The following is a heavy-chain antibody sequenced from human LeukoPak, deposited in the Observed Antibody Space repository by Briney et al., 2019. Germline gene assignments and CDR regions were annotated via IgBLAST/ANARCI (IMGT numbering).Heavy chain of an antibody. Sequence: SETLSLTCTVSGYSISSGYYWGWLRQPPGRGLEWIGTIYHSGSTYYNPSLKSRVTISVDTSKNQFSLKLCSVTAADTAVYFCARAYSSSWYFNWFDPWGQGTQVTVSS. J-gene: IGHJ5*02. D-gene: IGHD6-13*01. CDR1: GYSISSGYY. CDR2: IYHSGST. V-gene: IGHV4-38-2*02. CDR3: ARAYSSSWYFNWFDP.